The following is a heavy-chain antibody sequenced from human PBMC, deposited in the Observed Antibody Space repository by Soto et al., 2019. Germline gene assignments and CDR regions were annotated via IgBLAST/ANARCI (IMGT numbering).Heavy chain of an antibody. V-gene: IGHV3-23*01. CDR3: AGDAHYKTDGFYI. CDR2: RSRSGGST. J-gene: IGHJ3*02. CDR1: EFTFSNYA. D-gene: IGHD1-20*01. Sequence: PEGSLRHSCAASEFTFSNYAISWVRLDPRKGLDWIGGRSRSGGSTYYADCVKGRFTISRDNAKYILDLIMNSLRVEDTALYYCAGDAHYKTDGFYIWGQGTMATDSS.